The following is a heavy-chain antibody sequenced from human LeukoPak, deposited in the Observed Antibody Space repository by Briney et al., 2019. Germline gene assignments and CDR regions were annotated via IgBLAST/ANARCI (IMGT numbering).Heavy chain of an antibody. CDR2: IIPIFGTA. J-gene: IGHJ3*02. CDR3: ASEAMADAFDI. V-gene: IGHV1-69*05. Sequence: SVKVSCKASGYTFTGYYMHWVRQAPGQGLEWMGGIIPIFGTANYAQKFQGRVTITTDESTSTAYMELSSLRSEDTAVYYCASEAMADAFDIWGQGTMVTVSS. CDR1: GYTFTGYY. D-gene: IGHD5-18*01.